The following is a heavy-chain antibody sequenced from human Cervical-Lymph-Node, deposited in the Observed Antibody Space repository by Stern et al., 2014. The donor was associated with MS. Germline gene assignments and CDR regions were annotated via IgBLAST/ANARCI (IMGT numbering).Heavy chain of an antibody. Sequence: QVQLVESGGGVVQPGRSLRLSCAASGFTFSTYGMHWVRQAPGKGLEWVAVIWDDGSNKYYADSVKGRFTISRDNSKNTLFLQMNSLRAEDTAVYYCATAYYYYYYGMDVWGQGTTVTVSS. CDR1: GFTFSTYG. CDR2: IWDDGSNK. V-gene: IGHV3-33*01. J-gene: IGHJ6*02. CDR3: ATAYYYYYYGMDV.